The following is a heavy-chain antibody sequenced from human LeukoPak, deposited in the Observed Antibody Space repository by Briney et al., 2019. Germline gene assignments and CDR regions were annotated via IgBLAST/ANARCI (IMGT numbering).Heavy chain of an antibody. CDR2: ISAYNGNT. CDR3: ARASGMAPTGNFDY. J-gene: IGHJ4*02. D-gene: IGHD1-1*01. CDR1: GYTFTSYG. V-gene: IGHV1-18*01. Sequence: GASVKVSCKASGYTFTSYGISWVRQAPGQGLEWMGWISAYNGNTNYAQKLQGRVTMTRNTSISTAYMELSSLRSDDTALYYCARASGMAPTGNFDYWGQGTLVTVSS.